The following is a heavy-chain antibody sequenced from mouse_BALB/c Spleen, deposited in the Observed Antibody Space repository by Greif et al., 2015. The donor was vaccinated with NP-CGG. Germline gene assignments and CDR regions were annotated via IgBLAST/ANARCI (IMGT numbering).Heavy chain of an antibody. Sequence: EVKLQESGPGLVKPSQSLSLTCTVTGYSITSDYAWNWIRQFPGNKLEWMGYISYSGSTSYNPSLKSRISITRDTSKNQFFLQLNSVTTEDTATYYCARLDYGNYFDYWGQGTTLTVSS. CDR1: GYSITSDYA. CDR2: ISYSGST. J-gene: IGHJ2*01. D-gene: IGHD2-1*01. V-gene: IGHV3-2*02. CDR3: ARLDYGNYFDY.